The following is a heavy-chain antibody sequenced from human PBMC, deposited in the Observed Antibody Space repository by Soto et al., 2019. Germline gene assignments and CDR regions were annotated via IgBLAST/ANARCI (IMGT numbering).Heavy chain of an antibody. CDR1: GGTFSSYA. CDR3: VREGYCRNSSC. Sequence: QGQLVQSGAEVKKPGSSVKVSCKASGGTFSSYAISWVRQSPGQGLEWMGGLIPMFGAANYAQKFQGRVTLPADKSTSTAERELSSLISGDTAVYYCVREGYCRNSSCCGQGTLVTASS. D-gene: IGHD2-15*01. J-gene: IGHJ4*02. CDR2: LIPMFGAA. V-gene: IGHV1-69*06.